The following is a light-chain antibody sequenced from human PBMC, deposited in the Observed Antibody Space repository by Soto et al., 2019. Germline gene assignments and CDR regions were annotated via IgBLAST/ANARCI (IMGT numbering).Light chain of an antibody. CDR3: QQYGSSGT. CDR2: GAS. J-gene: IGKJ1*01. Sequence: EIVLTQSPGTLSLSPGERATLSCRASQSISSGYLAWYQQKPGQAPRLLIYGASKRASDIPDRFSGSGSGTDFSLTISRLEPEDFAVYYCQQYGSSGTFGQGTKVDIK. V-gene: IGKV3-20*01. CDR1: QSISSGY.